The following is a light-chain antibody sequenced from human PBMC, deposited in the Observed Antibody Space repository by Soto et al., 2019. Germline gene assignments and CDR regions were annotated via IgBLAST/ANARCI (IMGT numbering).Light chain of an antibody. Sequence: QSVLTQPPSASGTPGQRVTISCSGSSSNIGSNTVNWYRQVPGTAPKLLIYNNNQRPSGVPDRFSGSKSGTSASLAISGLQSEDEGDYYCAAWDDRLNGWVLGGGTQLTVL. J-gene: IGLJ7*01. CDR1: SSNIGSNT. CDR2: NNN. V-gene: IGLV1-44*01. CDR3: AAWDDRLNGWV.